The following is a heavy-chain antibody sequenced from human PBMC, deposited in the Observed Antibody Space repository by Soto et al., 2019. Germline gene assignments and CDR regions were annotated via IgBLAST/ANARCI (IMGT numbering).Heavy chain of an antibody. Sequence: ASVKVSCKASGYTFTRHYMHWVRQAPGQGLEWMGWINPNSGGTNYAQKLQGWVTMTRDTSISTAYMELSRLRSDDTAVYYCARNLYDSSGYYLAAFDIWGQGTMVTVSS. V-gene: IGHV1-2*04. CDR3: ARNLYDSSGYYLAAFDI. CDR2: INPNSGGT. D-gene: IGHD3-22*01. CDR1: GYTFTRHY. J-gene: IGHJ3*02.